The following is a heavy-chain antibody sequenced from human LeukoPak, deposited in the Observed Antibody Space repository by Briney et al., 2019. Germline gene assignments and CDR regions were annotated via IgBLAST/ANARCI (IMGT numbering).Heavy chain of an antibody. CDR2: ISWNSGSI. V-gene: IGHV3-9*01. Sequence: GGSLRLSCAASGFTFDDYAMHWVRQAPGKGLEWVSGISWNSGSIGYADSVKGRFTISRDNAKNSLYLQMNSLRAEDTALYYCAEGNRPVTAAETWFDPWGQGTLVTVSS. J-gene: IGHJ5*02. CDR3: AEGNRPVTAAETWFDP. CDR1: GFTFDDYA. D-gene: IGHD6-13*01.